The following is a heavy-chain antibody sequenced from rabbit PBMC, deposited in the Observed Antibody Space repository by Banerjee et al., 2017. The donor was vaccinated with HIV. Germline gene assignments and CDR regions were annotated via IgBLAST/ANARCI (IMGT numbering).Heavy chain of an antibody. CDR2: IDNGDGST. CDR1: GFDFNREA. CDR3: ARDGGSSVYTQYYFDL. Sequence: QEQLVESGGGLVQPEGSLTVTCTASGFDFNREAMCWVRQAPGKRPEWIACIDNGDGSTYYANWVNGRFTVSRSPSLNTVTLHMTSLTAADTATYFCARDGGSSVYTQYYFDLWGQGTLVTVS. V-gene: IGHV1S47*01. D-gene: IGHD8-1*01. J-gene: IGHJ4*01.